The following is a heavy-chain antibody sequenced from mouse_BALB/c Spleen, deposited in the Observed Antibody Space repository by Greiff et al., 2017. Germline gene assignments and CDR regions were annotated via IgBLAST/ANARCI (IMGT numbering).Heavy chain of an antibody. CDR1: GFTFSSYA. J-gene: IGHJ4*01. D-gene: IGHD2-13*01. Sequence: EVMLVESGGGLVKPGGSLKLSCAASGFTFSSYAMSWVRQTPEKRLEWVATISSGGSYTYYPDSVKGRFTISRDNAKNTLYLQMSSLRSEDTAMYYCARQRNDWYYAMDYWGQGTSVTVSS. CDR2: ISSGGSYT. V-gene: IGHV5-9-3*01. CDR3: ARQRNDWYYAMDY.